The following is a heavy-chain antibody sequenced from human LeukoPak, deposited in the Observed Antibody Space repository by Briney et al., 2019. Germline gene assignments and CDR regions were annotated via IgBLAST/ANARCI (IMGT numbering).Heavy chain of an antibody. V-gene: IGHV3-30*18. CDR3: AKDSVLTGYSSGWYSENWFDP. Sequence: GGSLRLSCAASGFTFSSYGMHWVRQAPGQGLDWVAVISSDGSNKYYAASVKGRFTISRDNSKNTLYLQMNSLRAEDTAVYYCAKDSVLTGYSSGWYSENWFDPGGQGTLVTVSS. CDR1: GFTFSSYG. J-gene: IGHJ5*02. D-gene: IGHD6-19*01. CDR2: ISSDGSNK.